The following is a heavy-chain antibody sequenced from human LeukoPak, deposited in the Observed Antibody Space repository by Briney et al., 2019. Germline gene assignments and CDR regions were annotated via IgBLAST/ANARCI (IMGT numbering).Heavy chain of an antibody. V-gene: IGHV3-7*03. CDR2: IKQDGSEK. CDR3: ARDVAAPGDY. Sequence: GGSLRLSCAASGFTLSSYWMNWVRQAPGKGLEWVANIKQDGSEKYYVDSVKGRFTVSRDNAKNSLYLQMNSLRAEDTAVYYCARDVAAPGDYWGQGTLVTVSS. J-gene: IGHJ4*02. CDR1: GFTLSSYW. D-gene: IGHD6-19*01.